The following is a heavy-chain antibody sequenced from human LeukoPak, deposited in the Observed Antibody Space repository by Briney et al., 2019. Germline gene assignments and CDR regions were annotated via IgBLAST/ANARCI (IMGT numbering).Heavy chain of an antibody. Sequence: GGSLRLSCAASGFTFSSYGMHWVRQAPGKGLEWVAVIWYDGSNKYYADSVKGRFTISRDNSKNTLYLQMNSLRAEDTAVYYCAREDLRISVGYFDYWGQGTLVTVSS. J-gene: IGHJ4*02. CDR2: IWYDGSNK. V-gene: IGHV3-33*01. CDR3: AREDLRISVGYFDY. CDR1: GFTFSSYG. D-gene: IGHD1-14*01.